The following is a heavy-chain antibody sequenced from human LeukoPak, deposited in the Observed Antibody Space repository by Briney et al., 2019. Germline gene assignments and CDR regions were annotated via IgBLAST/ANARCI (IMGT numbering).Heavy chain of an antibody. V-gene: IGHV1-2*02. J-gene: IGHJ4*02. Sequence: GTSVKVSCRTSGHTFTDFFVLWVRQAPGQGLEWLGWISPKSGGRNYAQKSRGRVTMTRDTTVSTVYMELSGLTSDDTAVYFCATSAPAGFADFWGQGTLVTVSS. D-gene: IGHD6-13*01. CDR2: ISPKSGGR. CDR1: GHTFTDFF. CDR3: ATSAPAGFADF.